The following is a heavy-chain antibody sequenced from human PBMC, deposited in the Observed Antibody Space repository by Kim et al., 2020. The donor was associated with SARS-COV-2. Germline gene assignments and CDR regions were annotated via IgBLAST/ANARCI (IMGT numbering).Heavy chain of an antibody. Sequence: LKSRVTISVDTSKNQFSLKLSSVTAADTAVYYCARALDSSSYKKRYYMDVWGKGTTVTVSS. J-gene: IGHJ6*03. CDR3: ARALDSSSYKKRYYMDV. V-gene: IGHV4-34*01. D-gene: IGHD6-6*01.